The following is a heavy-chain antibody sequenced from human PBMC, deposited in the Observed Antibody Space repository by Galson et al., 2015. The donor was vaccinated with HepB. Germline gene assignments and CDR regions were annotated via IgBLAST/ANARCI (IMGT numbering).Heavy chain of an antibody. D-gene: IGHD2-21*01. J-gene: IGHJ1*01. CDR3: AKDQYSARPEYFQH. Sequence: SLRLSCAASGFTFSSYGMHWVRQAPGKGLEWVAFIRYDGSNKYYADSVKGRFTISRDNSKNTLYLQMNSLRAEDTAVYYCAKDQYSARPEYFQHWGQGTLVTVSS. V-gene: IGHV3-30*02. CDR2: IRYDGSNK. CDR1: GFTFSSYG.